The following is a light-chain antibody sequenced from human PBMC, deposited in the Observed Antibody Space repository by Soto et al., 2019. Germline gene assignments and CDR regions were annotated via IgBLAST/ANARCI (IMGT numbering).Light chain of an antibody. Sequence: EIVLTQSPATLSVSPGEIATLSYGASQSVTNDLVWYQHKPGQAPRLLIYAASTRATGVPTRFSGSRSGAEFTLNINSLQSEDFAVYYCQPYNNWPLTFGGGTKWIS. CDR1: QSVTND. CDR3: QPYNNWPLT. CDR2: AAS. V-gene: IGKV3-15*01. J-gene: IGKJ4*01.